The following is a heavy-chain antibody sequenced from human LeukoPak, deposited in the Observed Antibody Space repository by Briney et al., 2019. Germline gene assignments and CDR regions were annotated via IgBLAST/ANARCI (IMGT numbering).Heavy chain of an antibody. V-gene: IGHV4-59*01. Sequence: PSETLSLTCTVSGGSINNYYWSWIRQPPGKGLEWIVHIYDSGTTNYNPSLKSRVSMSMDTSTNQFSLKLSSVTAADTAVYYCARDTYCTSTNCFAYFHYWGPGTLVTVSS. J-gene: IGHJ4*02. CDR3: ARDTYCTSTNCFAYFHY. D-gene: IGHD2-2*01. CDR1: GGSINNYY. CDR2: IYDSGTT.